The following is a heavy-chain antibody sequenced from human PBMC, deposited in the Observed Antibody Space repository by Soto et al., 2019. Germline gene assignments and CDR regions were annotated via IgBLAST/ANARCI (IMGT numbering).Heavy chain of an antibody. CDR3: VTIKYSDYAVAY. Sequence: QVQLQPWGAGLLAPSETLSLSCGVYDESLTGYYWTWVPQPPGKSLEWIGEISHLGGTNFSPSLRGRVSISVDTSKKLFSLKMTSVTAADTTLYYCVTIKYSDYAVAYWGQGTLVTVSS. CDR1: DESLTGYY. D-gene: IGHD3-16*01. V-gene: IGHV4-34*02. CDR2: ISHLGGT. J-gene: IGHJ1*01.